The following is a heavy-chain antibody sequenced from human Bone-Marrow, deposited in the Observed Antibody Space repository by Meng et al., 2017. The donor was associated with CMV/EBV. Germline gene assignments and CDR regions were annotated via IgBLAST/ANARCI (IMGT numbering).Heavy chain of an antibody. Sequence: GGSLRLSCAASGFTVSSNYMSWVRQAPGKGLEWVSVIYSGGSTHYADSVKGRFTISRDNSKNTLYLQMNSLRAEDTAVYYCARRRTIFGVEYYYGMDVWGQGTTVTVSS. D-gene: IGHD3-3*01. CDR1: GFTVSSNY. V-gene: IGHV3-66*02. J-gene: IGHJ6*02. CDR3: ARRRTIFGVEYYYGMDV. CDR2: IYSGGST.